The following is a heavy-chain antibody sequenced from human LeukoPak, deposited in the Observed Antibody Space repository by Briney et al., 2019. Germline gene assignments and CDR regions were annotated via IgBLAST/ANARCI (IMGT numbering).Heavy chain of an antibody. Sequence: GGSLRLSCAVSGFPFGDYYMSWIRQAPGKGLEWISCISNTGATIYYADSVRGRFTISRDNAKNSLYLQMNDLRAEDTAVYYCARDNSGAYGNSGQGTLVTVSS. J-gene: IGHJ4*02. CDR3: ARDNSGAYGN. D-gene: IGHD1-26*01. CDR2: ISNTGATI. V-gene: IGHV3-11*01. CDR1: GFPFGDYY.